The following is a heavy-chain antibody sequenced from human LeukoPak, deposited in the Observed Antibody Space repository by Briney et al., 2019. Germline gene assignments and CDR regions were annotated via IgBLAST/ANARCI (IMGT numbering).Heavy chain of an antibody. D-gene: IGHD2-8*01. CDR3: ARTYGEEGGQRFDH. J-gene: IGHJ4*02. V-gene: IGHV3-21*01. Sequence: PGGSLTLSCAVSGFTFSSYTMNWVRQAPGKGLEWVSSISSRRSHIYYADSVKGRFTISRDNAKNSLYLQMNSLRAEDTAVYYCARTYGEEGGQRFDHWGQGTLVTVFS. CDR1: GFTFSSYT. CDR2: ISSRRSHI.